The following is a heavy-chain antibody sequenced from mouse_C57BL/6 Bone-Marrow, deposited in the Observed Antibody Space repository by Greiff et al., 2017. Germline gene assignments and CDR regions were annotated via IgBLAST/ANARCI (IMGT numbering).Heavy chain of an antibody. D-gene: IGHD1-1*01. CDR2: IHPSDSDT. V-gene: IGHV1-74*01. J-gene: IGHJ4*01. Sequence: QVQLQQPGAELVKPGASVKVSCKASGYTFTSYWMHWVKQRPGQGLEWIGRIHPSDSDTNYNQKFKGKATLTVDKSSSTAYMQLSSLTSEDSAVYYCAIYKFYCSSYRDYAMDYWGQGTSVTVSS. CDR3: AIYKFYCSSYRDYAMDY. CDR1: GYTFTSYW.